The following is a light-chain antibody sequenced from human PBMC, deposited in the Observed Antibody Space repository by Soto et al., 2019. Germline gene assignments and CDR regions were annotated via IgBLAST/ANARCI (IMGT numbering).Light chain of an antibody. CDR2: ASS. J-gene: IGKJ5*01. Sequence: ENFFAQAPGAPSLSHGEKATLSCKTSQSRGSNFLAWYQHKPGQAPRLLIYASSNRATGIPDRFSGSASGTDFTLTINRLEPEDFAVYYCQLYGISPHFGQGTRLEIK. CDR3: QLYGISPH. CDR1: QSRGSNF. V-gene: IGKV3-20*01.